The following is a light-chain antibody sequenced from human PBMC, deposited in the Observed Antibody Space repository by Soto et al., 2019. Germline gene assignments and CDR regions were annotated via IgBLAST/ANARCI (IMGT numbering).Light chain of an antibody. CDR2: KAS. V-gene: IGKV1-5*03. CDR3: QHYNSYSEG. CDR1: QTISSW. J-gene: IGKJ1*01. Sequence: DIQMTQSPSTLSGSVGDRVTITCRASQTISSWLAWYQQKPEKAPKLLIYKASTLKSGVPSRFSGSGSGTEFTLTISGLQPDDFATYYCQHYNSYSEGFGQGTKVDI.